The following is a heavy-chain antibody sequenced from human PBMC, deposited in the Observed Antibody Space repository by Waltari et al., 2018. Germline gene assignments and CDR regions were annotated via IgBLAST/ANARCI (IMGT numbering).Heavy chain of an antibody. CDR3: ARGGAARQSLPFDY. J-gene: IGHJ4*02. D-gene: IGHD6-6*01. CDR2: INHSGSP. CDR1: GGSFRGYY. Sequence: QVQLQQWGAGLLKPSETLSLTCAVYGGSFRGYYWSWIRQPPGKGLEWIGEINHSGSPNYNPSLKSRVTISVDTSKNQFSLKLSSVTAADTAVYYCARGGAARQSLPFDYWGQGTLVTVSS. V-gene: IGHV4-34*01.